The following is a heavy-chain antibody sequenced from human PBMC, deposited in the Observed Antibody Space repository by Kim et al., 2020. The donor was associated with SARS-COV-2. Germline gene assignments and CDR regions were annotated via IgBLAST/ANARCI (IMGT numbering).Heavy chain of an antibody. CDR1: GYSFTSYW. J-gene: IGHJ4*02. CDR2: IYPGDSDT. CDR3: ARQSDYYGSGSYYSPDY. V-gene: IGHV5-51*01. Sequence: GESLKISCKGSGYSFTSYWIGWVRQMPGKGLEWMGIIYPGDSDTRYSPSFQGQVTISADKSISTAYLQWSSLKASDTAMYYCARQSDYYGSGSYYSPDYWGQGTLVTVSS. D-gene: IGHD3-10*01.